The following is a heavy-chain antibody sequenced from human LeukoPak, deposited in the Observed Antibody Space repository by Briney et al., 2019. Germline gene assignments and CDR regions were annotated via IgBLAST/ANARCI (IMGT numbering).Heavy chain of an antibody. CDR2: ISGSGSTI. D-gene: IGHD3-3*01. J-gene: IGHJ4*02. V-gene: IGHV3-48*03. CDR1: GFTFSSYE. CDR3: ARAEIRNAFFFDG. Sequence: GGSLRLSCAASGFTFSSYEMNWFRQAPGKGLEWVSDISGSGSTIYYADSVKGRFTISRDNAKNSLSLQLNSLRAEDTGIYYCARAEIRNAFFFDGWGQGTLVAVSS.